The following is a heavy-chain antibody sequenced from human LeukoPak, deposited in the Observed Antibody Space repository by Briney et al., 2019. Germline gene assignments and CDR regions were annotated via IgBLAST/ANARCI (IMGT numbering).Heavy chain of an antibody. CDR3: AKESGTDEVFDY. Sequence: GGSLRLSRAASGFTFSSYGMHWVRQAPGKGLEWVAFIRYDGSNKYYADSVKGRFTISRDNSKNTLYLQMNSLRAEDTAVYYCAKESGTDEVFDYWGQGTLVTVSS. J-gene: IGHJ4*02. CDR2: IRYDGSNK. D-gene: IGHD3-10*01. CDR1: GFTFSSYG. V-gene: IGHV3-30*02.